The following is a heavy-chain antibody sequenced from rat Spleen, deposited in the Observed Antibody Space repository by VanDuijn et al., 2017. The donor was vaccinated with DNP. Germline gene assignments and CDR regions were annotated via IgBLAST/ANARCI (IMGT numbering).Heavy chain of an antibody. Sequence: EVQLVESGGGLVQPGRSLKLSCAASGFTFSKYDMAWVRQAPKKGLEWVATIVHDGGTTHYSDSVRGRFTISRDNANRTLYLQMDSLRSEDTATYYCATSPGPNWFAYWGQGTLVTVSS. CDR1: GFTFSKYD. V-gene: IGHV5-7*01. CDR3: ATSPGPNWFAY. J-gene: IGHJ3*01. CDR2: IVHDGGTT. D-gene: IGHD1-4*01.